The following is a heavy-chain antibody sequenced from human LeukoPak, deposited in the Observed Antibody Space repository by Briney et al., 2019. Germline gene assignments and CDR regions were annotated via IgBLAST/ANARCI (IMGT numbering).Heavy chain of an antibody. CDR2: IYYSGST. CDR3: ASHHDIVLMVSPDPQVAFDI. Sequence: SETLSLTCTVSGGSISSGGYYWSWIRQHPGKGLEWIGYIYYSGSTYYNPSLKSRVTISVDTSKNQFSLKLSSVTAADTAVYYCASHHDIVLMVSPDPQVAFDIWGQGTMVTASS. J-gene: IGHJ3*02. V-gene: IGHV4-31*03. D-gene: IGHD2-8*01. CDR1: GGSISSGGYY.